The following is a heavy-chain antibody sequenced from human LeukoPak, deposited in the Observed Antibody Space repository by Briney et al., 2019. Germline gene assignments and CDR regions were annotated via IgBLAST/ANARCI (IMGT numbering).Heavy chain of an antibody. CDR3: AKDRGSSSAAYGVDV. J-gene: IGHJ6*02. Sequence: GGSLRLSCAASGFTFSSYGMHWVRQAPGKGLEWVALISFDGVKTDYADSVKGRFTISRDSSQNTLYLQMNSLRAEDTAVYYCAKDRGSSSAAYGVDVWGQGTTVTVSS. D-gene: IGHD6-13*01. CDR2: ISFDGVKT. V-gene: IGHV3-30*18. CDR1: GFTFSSYG.